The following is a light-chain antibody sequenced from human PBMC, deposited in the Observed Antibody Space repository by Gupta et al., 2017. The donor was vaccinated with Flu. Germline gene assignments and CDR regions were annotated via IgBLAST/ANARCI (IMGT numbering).Light chain of an antibody. V-gene: IGLV6-57*01. CDR2: EDD. Sequence: FILTQPHSVSESPGKTVTISCTRSSGSIVRNYVQWYQQRPGRSPTTVIYEDDRRPSGVPDRFSASIDSSSSSASLTISGLKSEDEADYYCQSYDAANQWVFGGGTKLTVL. CDR1: SGSIVRNY. CDR3: QSYDAANQWV. J-gene: IGLJ3*02.